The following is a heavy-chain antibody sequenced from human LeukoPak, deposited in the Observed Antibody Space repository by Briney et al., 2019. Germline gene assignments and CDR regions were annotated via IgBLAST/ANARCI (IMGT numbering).Heavy chain of an antibody. CDR3: ARDLELGY. CDR1: GGSISSYY. Sequence: SETLSLTCTVSGGSISSYYWSWIRQPPGKGLEWIGYIYTSGSTNYNPSLKSRVTISVDTSKNQFSLKLTSVTAADTAVYYCARDLELGYWGQGILVTVSS. D-gene: IGHD3-16*01. V-gene: IGHV4-59*01. CDR2: IYTSGST. J-gene: IGHJ4*02.